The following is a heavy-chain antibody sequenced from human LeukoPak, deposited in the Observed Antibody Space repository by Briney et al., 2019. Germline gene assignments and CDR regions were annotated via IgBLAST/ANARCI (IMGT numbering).Heavy chain of an antibody. D-gene: IGHD6-19*01. CDR3: AKGGRIAVAGYDY. CDR2: ISYDGSNK. CDR1: GFTFSSYA. V-gene: IGHV3-30-3*01. Sequence: PGRSLRLSCAASGFTFSSYAMHWVRQAPGKGLEWVAVISYDGSNKYYADSVKGRFTISRDNSKNTLYLQMNSLRAEDTAVYYCAKGGRIAVAGYDYWGQGTLVTVSS. J-gene: IGHJ4*02.